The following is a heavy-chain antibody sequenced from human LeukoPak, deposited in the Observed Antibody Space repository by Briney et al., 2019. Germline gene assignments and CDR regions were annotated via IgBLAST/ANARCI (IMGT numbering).Heavy chain of an antibody. CDR2: ISGGGGST. V-gene: IGHV3-23*01. D-gene: IGHD1-26*01. Sequence: GGSLRLSCAASGFTFSSYAMNWVRQAPGKGLEWVSVISGGGGSTYYADSVKGRFTISRDNSKNTLYLQMNSLRAEDTALYYCARDPRDGTLHYWGQGTLVTVSS. CDR3: ARDPRDGTLHY. CDR1: GFTFSSYA. J-gene: IGHJ4*02.